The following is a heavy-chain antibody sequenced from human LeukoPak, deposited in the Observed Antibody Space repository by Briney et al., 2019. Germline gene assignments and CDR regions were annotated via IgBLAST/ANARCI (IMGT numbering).Heavy chain of an antibody. D-gene: IGHD3-22*01. V-gene: IGHV3-48*01. J-gene: IGHJ4*02. Sequence: PGGSLRLSCAASGFTFSSYNMNWVRQAPGKGLEWVSYISSSSSTIYYADSVKGRFTISRDDAKNSLYLQMNSLRAEDTAVYYCARNFHRRLYDSSGYYPYWGQGTLVTVSS. CDR3: ARNFHRRLYDSSGYYPY. CDR2: ISSSSSTI. CDR1: GFTFSSYN.